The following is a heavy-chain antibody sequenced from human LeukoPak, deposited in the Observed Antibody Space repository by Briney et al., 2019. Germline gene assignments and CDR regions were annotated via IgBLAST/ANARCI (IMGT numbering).Heavy chain of an antibody. Sequence: GGSLRLSCAASGFTFSDNYMTWVRQAPGKGLEWLSYISGNGGVIQYADSVKGRFTISRDNAKNSLYLQMNSLRAEDTAVYYCARGSFDWFPRGAFDIWGQGTMVTVSS. D-gene: IGHD3-9*01. V-gene: IGHV3-11*04. CDR3: ARGSFDWFPRGAFDI. J-gene: IGHJ3*02. CDR2: ISGNGGVI. CDR1: GFTFSDNY.